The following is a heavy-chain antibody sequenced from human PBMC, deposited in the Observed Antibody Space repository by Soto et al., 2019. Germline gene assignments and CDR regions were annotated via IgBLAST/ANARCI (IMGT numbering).Heavy chain of an antibody. J-gene: IGHJ4*02. CDR3: ARDRGGDYFDY. D-gene: IGHD3-10*01. CDR2: IYYSGST. Sequence: SETLSLTCTVSGASISSYYWRWIRQPPGKGLEWIGYIYYSGSTNYNPSLKSRVTISVDTSKNQFSLKLSSVTAADTAVYYCARDRGGDYFDYWGQGTLVTVSS. V-gene: IGHV4-59*01. CDR1: GASISSYY.